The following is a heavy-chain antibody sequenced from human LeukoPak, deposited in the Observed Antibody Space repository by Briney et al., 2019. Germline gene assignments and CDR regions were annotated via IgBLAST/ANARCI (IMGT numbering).Heavy chain of an antibody. CDR1: GYTFTGYY. CDR2: INPNSGGT. Sequence: ASVKVSCKASGYTFTGYYMHWVRQAPGQGLEWMGWINPNSGGTNYAQKFQGRVTMTRDTSISTAYMELSRLRYDDTAVYYCARDLTTVVVAATRGGYNYWGQGTLVTVSS. J-gene: IGHJ4*02. V-gene: IGHV1-2*02. CDR3: ARDLTTVVVAATRGGYNY. D-gene: IGHD2-15*01.